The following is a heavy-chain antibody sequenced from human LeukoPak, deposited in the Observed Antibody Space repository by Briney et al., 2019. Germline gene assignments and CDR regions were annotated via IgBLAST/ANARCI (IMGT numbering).Heavy chain of an antibody. CDR3: VARNGYHYAFDY. V-gene: IGHV3-23*01. Sequence: GGSLRLSCAASGFTFSSYGMHWVRQAPGKGLEWVSGISGNGANTDSADSVEGRFTISRDNSKDTLYLEMTNLRAEDAAVYYCVARNGYHYAFDYWGQGTQVVVSS. J-gene: IGHJ4*02. D-gene: IGHD5-18*01. CDR2: ISGNGANT. CDR1: GFTFSSYG.